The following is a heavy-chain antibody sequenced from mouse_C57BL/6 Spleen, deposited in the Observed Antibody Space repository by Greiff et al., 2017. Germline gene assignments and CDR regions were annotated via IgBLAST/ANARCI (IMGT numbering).Heavy chain of an antibody. CDR2: LDPENGDT. CDR1: GFNIKDDY. J-gene: IGHJ2*01. V-gene: IGHV14-4*01. D-gene: IGHD4-1*01. Sequence: EVMLVESGAELVRPGASVKLSCTASGFNIKDDYMHWVKQRPEQGLEWIGWLDPENGDTEYASKFQGKATITADTSSNTAYLQLSSLTSEDTAVYYCTTNWDEDYWGQGTTLTVSS. CDR3: TTNWDEDY.